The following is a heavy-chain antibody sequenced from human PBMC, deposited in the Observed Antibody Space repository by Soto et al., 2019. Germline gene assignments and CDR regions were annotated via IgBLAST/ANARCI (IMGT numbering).Heavy chain of an antibody. CDR2: LSGSGGST. CDR1: GFTFSSYA. D-gene: IGHD6-19*01. Sequence: LRLSCAASGFTFSSYAMIWVRQAPGKGLEWVSALSGSGGSTYYADSVKGRFTISRDNSTKTLYLQMNSLRAEDTAVSYCAKRQNTAVAGGLTFDYWGQGTLVTVSS. V-gene: IGHV3-23*01. CDR3: AKRQNTAVAGGLTFDY. J-gene: IGHJ4*02.